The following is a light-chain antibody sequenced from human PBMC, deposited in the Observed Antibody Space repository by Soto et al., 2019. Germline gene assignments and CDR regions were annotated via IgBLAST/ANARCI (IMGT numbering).Light chain of an antibody. Sequence: QSALTQPPSASRSPGQSVTISCPGTSSDVGPYQYVSWYQQHPGKAPKLIMYAVNQRPSGVPDRFSGSKSGNTASLTVSGLQAEHEADYYCSSYASGNIYVFGTRTKVTVL. CDR2: AVN. J-gene: IGLJ1*01. CDR1: SSDVGPYQY. V-gene: IGLV2-8*02. CDR3: SSYASGNIYV.